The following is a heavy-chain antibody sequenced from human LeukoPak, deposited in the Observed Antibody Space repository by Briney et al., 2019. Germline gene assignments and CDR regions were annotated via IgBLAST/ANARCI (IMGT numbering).Heavy chain of an antibody. D-gene: IGHD2-21*02. J-gene: IGHJ4*02. V-gene: IGHV3-11*04. CDR2: IRSTGSST. CDR3: ARDPYCGDDCPSGFDL. Sequence: GGSLRLSCTASGFTFRDYYVTWIRQAPGKGLEWVSYIRSTGSSTAYADSVKGRFAISRDNAKNSLYLQMNSLRADDTAIYYCARDPYCGDDCPSGFDLWGQGTLVTVSS. CDR1: GFTFRDYY.